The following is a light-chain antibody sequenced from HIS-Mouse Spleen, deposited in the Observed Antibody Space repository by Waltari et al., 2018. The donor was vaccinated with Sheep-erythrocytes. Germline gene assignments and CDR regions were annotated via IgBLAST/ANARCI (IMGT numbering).Light chain of an antibody. V-gene: IGLV3-1*01. CDR3: QAWDSSTAV. Sequence: SYELTQPPSVSVSPGQTASITCSGDKVGDKYACWYQQKPGQSPVLVIYHDSKRPPGIPARFSGSNSGNTATLTISGTQAMDEADYYCQAWDSSTAVFGGGTKLTVL. CDR2: HDS. J-gene: IGLJ2*01. CDR1: KVGDKY.